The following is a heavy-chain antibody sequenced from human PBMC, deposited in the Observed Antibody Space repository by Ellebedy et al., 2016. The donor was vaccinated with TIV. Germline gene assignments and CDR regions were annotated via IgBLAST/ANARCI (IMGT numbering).Heavy chain of an antibody. J-gene: IGHJ4*02. CDR2: ISSTGYYI. V-gene: IGHV3-21*01. D-gene: IGHD1-26*01. CDR3: ARSAELDA. CDR1: GFTFTSYA. Sequence: GESLKISCATSGFTFTSYAMNWVRQAPGKGLEWVSSISSTGYYIYYADSVKGRFTISRDDARNSLFLQMDSLRAEETDVEYGARSAELDAWGQGALVTVSS.